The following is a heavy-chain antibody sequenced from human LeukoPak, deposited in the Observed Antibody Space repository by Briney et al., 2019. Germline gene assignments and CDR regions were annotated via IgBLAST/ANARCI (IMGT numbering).Heavy chain of an antibody. Sequence: GGSLRLSCEVSGLTFSNVWMHWVRHTPGQGLGWVCRINTAGSTVYADPVKGRFTISRDNAKNMVYLQMNSLRTEDTAVYYCASFRDTDNWGRGTMVTVSS. CDR2: INTAGST. J-gene: IGHJ3*01. D-gene: IGHD2-21*01. CDR3: ASFRDTDN. V-gene: IGHV3-74*01. CDR1: GLTFSNVW.